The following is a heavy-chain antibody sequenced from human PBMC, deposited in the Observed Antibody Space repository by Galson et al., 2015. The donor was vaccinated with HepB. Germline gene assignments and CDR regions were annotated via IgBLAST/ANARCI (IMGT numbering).Heavy chain of an antibody. D-gene: IGHD1-14*01. Sequence: SLRLSCAASGFTFSSYAMHWVRQAPGKGLEWVAVISYDGSNKYYADSVKGRFTISRDNSKNTLYLQMNSLRAEDTAVYYCATWGFRGARTVDYWGQGTLVTVSS. V-gene: IGHV3-30*04. CDR3: ATWGFRGARTVDY. J-gene: IGHJ4*02. CDR1: GFTFSSYA. CDR2: ISYDGSNK.